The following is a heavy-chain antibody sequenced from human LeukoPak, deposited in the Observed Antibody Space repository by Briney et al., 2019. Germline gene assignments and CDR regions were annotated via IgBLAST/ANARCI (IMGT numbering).Heavy chain of an antibody. D-gene: IGHD3-10*01. CDR1: GFTLSNVW. J-gene: IGHJ4*02. CDR3: TAGVSRGD. Sequence: GGSLRLSCAASGFTLSNVWMSWVRQAPGKGLEWVGRIKSKTDGGTIDYAAPVKDRFTISGDDSKNTLFLEMNSLKTEDTAVYYCTAGVSRGDWGQGTLVTVSS. CDR2: IKSKTDGGTI. V-gene: IGHV3-15*01.